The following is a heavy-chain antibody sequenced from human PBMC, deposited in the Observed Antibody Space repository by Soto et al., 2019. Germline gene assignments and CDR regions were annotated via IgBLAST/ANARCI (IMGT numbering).Heavy chain of an antibody. D-gene: IGHD3-22*01. Sequence: EVQLLESGGGLVQPGGSLRLSCAASGFTFRSYAMTWVRQAPGKGLEWVSGISGSGDSTYYADSVKGRFTISRDNSKNTLYLQMNSLKDEDTAVYYCAKSLGYCDRSGYTCYFCYWGHRTLVTV. V-gene: IGHV3-23*01. CDR3: AKSLGYCDRSGYTCYFCY. CDR2: ISGSGDST. CDR1: GFTFRSYA. J-gene: IGHJ4*01.